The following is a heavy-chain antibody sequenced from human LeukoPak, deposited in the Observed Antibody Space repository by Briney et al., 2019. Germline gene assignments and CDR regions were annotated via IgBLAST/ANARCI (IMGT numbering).Heavy chain of an antibody. D-gene: IGHD1-26*01. CDR3: ARDEDYHSPTIDRWYDAYDV. V-gene: IGHV3-7*01. J-gene: IGHJ3*01. Sequence: GGSLRLSCAASGFSIRNYWLTWLRQAPGKGLEWVANIRADGSVQHCLDSVKGRFTISRDNAKNSLYLQMDSLRAEDTAVYYCARDEDYHSPTIDRWYDAYDVWGRGTLVTVSS. CDR2: IRADGSVQ. CDR1: GFSIRNYW.